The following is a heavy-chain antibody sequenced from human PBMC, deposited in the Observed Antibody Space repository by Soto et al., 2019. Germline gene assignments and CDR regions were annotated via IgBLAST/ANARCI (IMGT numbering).Heavy chain of an antibody. CDR2: IYYSGST. CDR3: AGKYYYDSSGYYSVDY. D-gene: IGHD3-22*01. CDR1: GGSISSYY. J-gene: IGHJ4*02. V-gene: IGHV4-59*01. Sequence: PSETLSLTCTVSGGSISSYYWSWIRQPPGKGLEWIGYIYYSGSTNCNPSLKSRVTISVDTSKNQFSLKLSSVTAADTAVYYCAGKYYYDSSGYYSVDYWGQGTLVTVSS.